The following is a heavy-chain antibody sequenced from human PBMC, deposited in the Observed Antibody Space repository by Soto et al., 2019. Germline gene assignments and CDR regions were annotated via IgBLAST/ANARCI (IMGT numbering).Heavy chain of an antibody. CDR2: ISGSGGST. J-gene: IGHJ4*02. Sequence: EVQLLESGGGLVQPGGSLRLSCAASGFTFSSYAMSWVRQAPGKGLEWVSAISGSGGSTYYADSVKGRFTISRDNSKNTLYLQMNSLRAEDTAVYYCATDIRVVVVAAPKPLDYWGQGTLVTVSS. CDR3: ATDIRVVVVAAPKPLDY. CDR1: GFTFSSYA. V-gene: IGHV3-23*01. D-gene: IGHD2-15*01.